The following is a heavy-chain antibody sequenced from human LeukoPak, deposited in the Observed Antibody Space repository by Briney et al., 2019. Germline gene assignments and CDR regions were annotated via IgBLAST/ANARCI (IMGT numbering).Heavy chain of an antibody. Sequence: SVKVSCKASGGTFSSYAISWVRQAPGQGLEWMGRIIPILGIASYAQKFQGRVTMTRDTSASTAYMELSSLRSEDTAVYYCARSSPHEFDYWGQGTLVTVSS. CDR1: GGTFSSYA. J-gene: IGHJ4*02. D-gene: IGHD6-6*01. CDR2: IIPILGIA. V-gene: IGHV1-69*04. CDR3: ARSSPHEFDY.